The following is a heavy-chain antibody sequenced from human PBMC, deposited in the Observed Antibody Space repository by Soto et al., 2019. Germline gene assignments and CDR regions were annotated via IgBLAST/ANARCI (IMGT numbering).Heavy chain of an antibody. Sequence: SETLSLTCAVSGDSISSYYCMWIRQPPGKGLESIGYLYYGRSANYTPSLKSRVTLSVDTSTNQCSLTLTSVTAADTAVYYCAREGGGYRFDYWGQGTLVTVSS. CDR1: GDSISSYY. V-gene: IGHV4-59*01. D-gene: IGHD1-26*01. CDR3: AREGGGYRFDY. CDR2: LYYGRSA. J-gene: IGHJ4*02.